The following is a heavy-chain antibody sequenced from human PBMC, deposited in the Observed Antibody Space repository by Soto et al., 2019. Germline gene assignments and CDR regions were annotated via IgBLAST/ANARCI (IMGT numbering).Heavy chain of an antibody. Sequence: LRLSCSASGFTFSGYWMTWVRQAPGKGLEWVANIKEDGSEKYYVDSVKGRFTISRDNPKNSLYLQMNSLRADDTAVYYCARPLYGSGSVWFDPWGQGTLVTVSS. CDR2: IKEDGSEK. J-gene: IGHJ5*02. V-gene: IGHV3-7*03. D-gene: IGHD3-10*01. CDR1: GFTFSGYW. CDR3: ARPLYGSGSVWFDP.